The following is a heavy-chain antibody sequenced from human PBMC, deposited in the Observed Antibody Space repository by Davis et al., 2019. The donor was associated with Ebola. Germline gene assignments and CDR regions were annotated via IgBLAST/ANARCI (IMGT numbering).Heavy chain of an antibody. D-gene: IGHD4-23*01. V-gene: IGHV1-69*04. J-gene: IGHJ6*04. Sequence: AASVKVSCKASGGTFSSYTITWVRQAPGQGLEWMGRIIPILEIVNFAQKFQGRISITADKSTSTVYMELSSLRSEDTAVYYCARDSQNGGYYGMDVWGKGTTVTVSS. CDR2: IIPILEIV. CDR3: ARDSQNGGYYGMDV. CDR1: GGTFSSYT.